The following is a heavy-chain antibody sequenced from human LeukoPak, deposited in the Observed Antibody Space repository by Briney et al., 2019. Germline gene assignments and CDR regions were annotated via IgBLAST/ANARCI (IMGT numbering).Heavy chain of an antibody. Sequence: GGSLRLSCAASGFTFSSYAMSWVRQAPGKGLEWVSGISGSGGSTYYADSVKGRFTISRDSSKNTLYLQMNSLRAEDTAVYYCAKDSSAYRFFDYWGQGTLVTVSS. V-gene: IGHV3-23*01. CDR3: AKDSSAYRFFDY. J-gene: IGHJ4*02. CDR1: GFTFSSYA. CDR2: ISGSGGST. D-gene: IGHD3-22*01.